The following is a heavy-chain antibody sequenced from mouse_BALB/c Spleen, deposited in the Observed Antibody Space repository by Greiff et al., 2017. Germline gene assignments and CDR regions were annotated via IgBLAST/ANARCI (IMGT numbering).Heavy chain of an antibody. CDR2: INPDSSTI. CDR1: GFDFSRYW. J-gene: IGHJ3*01. V-gene: IGHV4-1*02. D-gene: IGHD2-14*01. Sequence: EVMLVESGGGLVQPGGSLKLSCAASGFDFSRYWMSWVRQAPGKGLEWIGEINPDSSTINYTPSLKDKFIISRDNAKNTLYLQLSKVRSEDTALYYGARTTVSTTGAWFAYWGQGTLVTVSA. CDR3: ARTTVSTTGAWFAY.